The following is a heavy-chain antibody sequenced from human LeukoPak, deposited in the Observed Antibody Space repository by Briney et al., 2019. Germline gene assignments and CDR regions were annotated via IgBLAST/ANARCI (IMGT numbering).Heavy chain of an antibody. Sequence: KPGGSLRLSCAASGFTFSSYWMSWIRQPPGKGLEWIGYIYYSGSTNYNPSLKSRVTISVDTSKNQFSLKLTSVTAADTAVYYCARGGSYYDYWGQGTLVTVSS. D-gene: IGHD1-26*01. CDR2: IYYSGST. CDR3: ARGGSYYDY. J-gene: IGHJ4*02. V-gene: IGHV4-59*01. CDR1: GFTFSSYW.